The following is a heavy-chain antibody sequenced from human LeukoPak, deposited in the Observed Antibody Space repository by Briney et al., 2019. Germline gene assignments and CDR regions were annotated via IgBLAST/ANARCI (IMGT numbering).Heavy chain of an antibody. Sequence: GGSLRLSCAASGFTFSSYSMNWVRQAPGKGLEWVSSISSSSSYIYYADSVKGRFTISRDNAKNSLYLQMNSLRAEDTAVYHCASFPLYYARDLDYWGQGTLVTVSS. D-gene: IGHD3-22*01. CDR1: GFTFSSYS. CDR3: ASFPLYYARDLDY. J-gene: IGHJ4*02. CDR2: ISSSSSYI. V-gene: IGHV3-21*01.